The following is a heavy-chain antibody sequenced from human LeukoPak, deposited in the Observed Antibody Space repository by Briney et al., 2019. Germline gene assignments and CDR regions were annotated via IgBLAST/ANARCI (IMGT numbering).Heavy chain of an antibody. Sequence: PGGSLRLSCAASGFTFSSYAMHWVRQAPGKGLEWVAVISYDGSNKYYADFVKGRFTISRDNSKNTLYLQMNSLRAEDTAVYYCARVPGEDRFLEWSISSYYMAVWGKGTTVTVSS. CDR3: ARVPGEDRFLEWSISSYYMAV. V-gene: IGHV3-30*04. CDR2: ISYDGSNK. D-gene: IGHD3-3*01. CDR1: GFTFSSYA. J-gene: IGHJ6*03.